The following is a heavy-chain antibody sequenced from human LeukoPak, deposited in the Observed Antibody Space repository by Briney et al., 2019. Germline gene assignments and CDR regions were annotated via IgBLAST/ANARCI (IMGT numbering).Heavy chain of an antibody. J-gene: IGHJ4*02. CDR2: LYSNNIT. CDR3: ARGITMMIVAPGY. CDR1: GFTVNNNY. D-gene: IGHD3-22*01. V-gene: IGHV3-53*01. Sequence: QPGGSLRLSCAASGFTVNNNYMTWVRQAPGKGLEWVSVLYSNNITYYADSVKGRFTISRDSSKNTLYLQMNSLRAEDTAVYYCARGITMMIVAPGYWGQGTLVTVSS.